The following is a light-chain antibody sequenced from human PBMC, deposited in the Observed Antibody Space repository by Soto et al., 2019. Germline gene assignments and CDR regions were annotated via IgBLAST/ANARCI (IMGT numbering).Light chain of an antibody. Sequence: DIQMTQSPSSLSASVGDRVTITCRASQNINSYLNWYQQTPGKAPKLLIYAASSLQSGVPSRFSGSGSGTDFTPTISSLQPEDVATYYCQQSYRSPRTFGGGTKVDIK. CDR1: QNINSY. CDR2: AAS. CDR3: QQSYRSPRT. J-gene: IGKJ4*01. V-gene: IGKV1-39*01.